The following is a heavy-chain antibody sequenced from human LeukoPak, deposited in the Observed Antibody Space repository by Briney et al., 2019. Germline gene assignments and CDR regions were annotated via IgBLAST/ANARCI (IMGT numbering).Heavy chain of an antibody. CDR1: GFTFSSYS. V-gene: IGHV3-48*02. J-gene: IGHJ3*02. Sequence: GGSLRLSCAASGFTFSSYSMNWVRQAPGKGLEWVSYISSSSSTIYYADSVKGRFTISRDNAKNSLYLQMNSLRDEDTAVYYCASLGGGDWGFRAFDIWGQGTMVTVSS. CDR3: ASLGGGDWGFRAFDI. D-gene: IGHD2-21*02. CDR2: ISSSSSTI.